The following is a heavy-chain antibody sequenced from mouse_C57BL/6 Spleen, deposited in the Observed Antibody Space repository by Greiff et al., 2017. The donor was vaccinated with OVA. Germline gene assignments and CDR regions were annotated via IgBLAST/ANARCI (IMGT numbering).Heavy chain of an antibody. J-gene: IGHJ4*01. V-gene: IGHV1-72*01. CDR2: IDTNRGGT. CDR3: ARSGDDYDEAAIDY. Sequence: QVQLQQPGAELVKPGASVKLSCKASGYTFTSYWLHWVKQRPGRGLGWIGRIDTNRGGTKYNEKFKSKATLTVDKPSSTAYMQLSSLTSEDSAVYYCARSGDDYDEAAIDYWGQGTSVTVSS. CDR1: GYTFTSYW. D-gene: IGHD2-4*01.